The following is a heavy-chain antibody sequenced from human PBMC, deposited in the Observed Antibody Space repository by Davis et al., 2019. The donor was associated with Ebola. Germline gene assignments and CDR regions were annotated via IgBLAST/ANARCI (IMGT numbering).Heavy chain of an antibody. J-gene: IGHJ4*02. CDR1: VITFSSYA. D-gene: IGHD3-22*01. V-gene: IGHV3-23*01. CDR3: ARERGSEYYYDSSGPSY. CDR2: ISGSGGST. Sequence: GGSLRLSCTDSVITFSSYAMTWVRQAPGKGLEWVSAISGSGGSTYYADSVKGRFTISRDNSKNTLYLQMNSLRAEDTAVYYCARERGSEYYYDSSGPSYWGQGTLVTVSS.